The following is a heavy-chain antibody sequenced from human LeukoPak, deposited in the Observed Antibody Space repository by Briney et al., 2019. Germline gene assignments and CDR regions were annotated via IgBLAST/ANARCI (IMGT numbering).Heavy chain of an antibody. D-gene: IGHD6-13*01. V-gene: IGHV3-23*01. J-gene: IGHJ4*02. CDR3: AKPHIAAAPDY. Sequence: QLGGPLSLSCAASGFTFSSYAMSWARQAPGKGLGWVSAISGSGGSTYYADSVKGRFTISRDNSKSTLYLQMNSLRAEDTAVYYCAKPHIAAAPDYWGQGTLVTVSS. CDR2: ISGSGGST. CDR1: GFTFSSYA.